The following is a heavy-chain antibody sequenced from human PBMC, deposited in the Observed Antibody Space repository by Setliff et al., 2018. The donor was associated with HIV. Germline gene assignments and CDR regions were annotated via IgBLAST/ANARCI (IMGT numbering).Heavy chain of an antibody. CDR3: ARSTVGAGASFP. D-gene: IGHD1-26*01. Sequence: SETLSLTCTVSGGSITSNTFYWAWVRQPPGKGLEWIGSIYYGGRTYYNPSLNSRVSISTDTSKNHFSLRLTSLTAADTAIYYCARSTVGAGASFPWGRGILVTVSS. J-gene: IGHJ5*02. V-gene: IGHV4-39*07. CDR2: IYYGGRT. CDR1: GGSITSNTFY.